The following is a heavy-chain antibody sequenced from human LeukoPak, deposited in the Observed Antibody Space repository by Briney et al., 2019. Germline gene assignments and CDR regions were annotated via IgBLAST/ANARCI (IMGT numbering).Heavy chain of an antibody. V-gene: IGHV1-24*01. CDR1: GYTLTDLS. CDR2: FDPEDGET. J-gene: IGHJ6*03. D-gene: IGHD6-13*01. Sequence: ASVKVSCKVSGYTLTDLSMHWVRQAPGKGLEWMGGFDPEDGETIYAQKFQGRVTMTEDTSTDTAYMELSSLRSEDTAVYYCATYRIAAAGTRYYMDVWGKGTTVTVSS. CDR3: ATYRIAAAGTRYYMDV.